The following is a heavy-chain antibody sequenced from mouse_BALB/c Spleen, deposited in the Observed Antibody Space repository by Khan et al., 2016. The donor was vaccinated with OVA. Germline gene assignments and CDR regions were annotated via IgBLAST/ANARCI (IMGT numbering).Heavy chain of an antibody. CDR2: ISSGGDNT. Sequence: EVELVESGGGLVKPGGSLKLSCAASGFTFSSFSMSWVRQTPEKRLEWVAAISSGGDNTFYPDSVKGRFTISRDNAMNNLSLQMSSLRSEDTALYYCARSNYGTFAYWGQGTLVTGSA. J-gene: IGHJ3*01. CDR1: GFTFSSFS. V-gene: IGHV5-9*03. D-gene: IGHD2-1*01. CDR3: ARSNYGTFAY.